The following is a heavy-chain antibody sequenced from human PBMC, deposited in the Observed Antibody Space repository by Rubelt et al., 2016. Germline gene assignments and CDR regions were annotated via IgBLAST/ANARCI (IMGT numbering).Heavy chain of an antibody. CDR1: GYSISSGYY. CDR3: ARQHGGYGGY. CDR2: IYHSGST. V-gene: IGHV4-38-2*02. D-gene: IGHD5-12*01. Sequence: VQLQESGPGLVKPSETLSLTCTVSGYSISSGYYWGWIRQPPGKGLEWIGSIYHSGSTYYNPSLKSRVTISVDTSKNQFSLKLSSVTAADTAVYYCARQHGGYGGYWGQGTLVTVSS. J-gene: IGHJ4*02.